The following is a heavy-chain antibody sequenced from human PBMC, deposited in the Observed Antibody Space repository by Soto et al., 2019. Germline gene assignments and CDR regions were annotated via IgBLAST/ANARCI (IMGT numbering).Heavy chain of an antibody. CDR1: GYSFTSYW. CDR2: IYPGDSDT. J-gene: IGHJ4*02. CDR3: ARAGGLPFGVVTHFDY. Sequence: GESLKISCKGSGYSFTSYWIGWVRQMPGKGLEWMGIIYPGDSDTRYSPSFQGQVTISADKSISTAYLQWSSLKASDTAMYYCARAGGLPFGVVTHFDYWGQGTLVTVSS. D-gene: IGHD3-3*01. V-gene: IGHV5-51*01.